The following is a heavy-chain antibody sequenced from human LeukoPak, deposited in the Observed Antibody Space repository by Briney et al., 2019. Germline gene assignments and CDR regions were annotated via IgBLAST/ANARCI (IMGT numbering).Heavy chain of an antibody. CDR1: GGSISSGDYY. V-gene: IGHV4-30-4*01. CDR2: IYYSGST. J-gene: IGHJ2*01. CDR3: ASTPQYYYDSNGYPNWYFDL. D-gene: IGHD3-22*01. Sequence: SETLSLTCTVSGGSISSGDYYWSWIRQPPGKGLEWIGYIYYSGSTYYNPSLKSRVTISVDTSKNQFSLKLSSVTAADTAVYYCASTPQYYYDSNGYPNWYFDLWGRGTLVTVSS.